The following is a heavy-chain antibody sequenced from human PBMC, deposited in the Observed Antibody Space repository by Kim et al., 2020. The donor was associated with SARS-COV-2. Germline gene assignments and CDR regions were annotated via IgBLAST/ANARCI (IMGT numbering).Heavy chain of an antibody. V-gene: IGHV3-23*01. CDR2: ITGNGDTT. D-gene: IGHD6-19*01. CDR3: ANPRSGWFSGLGF. J-gene: IGHJ4*02. CDR1: GFTFSNSV. Sequence: GGSLRLSCAASGFTFSNSVMNWVRQAPGKGLEWVSFITGNGDTTVYADSVKGRFTISRDNSKNTLYLQMNSLRAEDTAVYYCANPRSGWFSGLGFWGQGTLVTVSS.